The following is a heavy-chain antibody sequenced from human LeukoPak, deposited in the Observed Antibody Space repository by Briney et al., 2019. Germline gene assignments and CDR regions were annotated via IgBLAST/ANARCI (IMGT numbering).Heavy chain of an antibody. CDR2: INPNSGGT. CDR1: GYTFTGYY. CDR3: ARLRARGYYYYYGMDV. V-gene: IGHV1-2*02. Sequence: GASVKVSCKASGYTFTGYYMHWVRQAPGQGLEWMGWINPNSGGTNYAQKFQGRVTMTRDTSISTAYMELSRLRSDDTAVYYCARLRARGYYYYYGMDVWGQGTTVTVSS. J-gene: IGHJ6*02.